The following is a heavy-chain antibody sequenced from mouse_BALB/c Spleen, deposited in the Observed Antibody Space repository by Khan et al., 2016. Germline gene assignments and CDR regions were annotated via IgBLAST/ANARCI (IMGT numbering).Heavy chain of an antibody. Sequence: VQLKQSGAELVKPGASVKLSCTVSGFYIKDTDMHWVKQRPEQGLEWIGRIEPENDNTKYDPKFQGKANIKADTNSKTAYLQLSSLTSEDTAVYYCAATSNGSYGALDYWGQGTSVPVSS. CDR1: GFYIKDTD. V-gene: IGHV14-3*02. CDR2: IEPENDNT. CDR3: AATSNGSYGALDY. D-gene: IGHD2-3*01. J-gene: IGHJ4*01.